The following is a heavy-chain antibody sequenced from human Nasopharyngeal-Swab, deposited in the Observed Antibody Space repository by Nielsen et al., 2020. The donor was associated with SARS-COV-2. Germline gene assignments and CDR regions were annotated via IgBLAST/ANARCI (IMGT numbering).Heavy chain of an antibody. CDR1: GFTFSSFA. V-gene: IGHV3-30-3*01. CDR3: ARGYSGSYYSPFDY. J-gene: IGHJ4*02. CDR2: ISYDGSNK. D-gene: IGHD1-26*01. Sequence: GRSLRLSCAASGFTFSSFAMHWVRQAPGKGLEWVAVISYDGSNKYYADSVKGRFTISRDNSKNTLYLQMNSLRAEDTAVYYCARGYSGSYYSPFDYWGQGTLVTVSS.